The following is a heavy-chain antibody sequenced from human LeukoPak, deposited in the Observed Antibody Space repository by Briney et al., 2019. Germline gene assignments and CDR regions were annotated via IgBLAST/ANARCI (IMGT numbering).Heavy chain of an antibody. CDR2: IIPIFGTA. J-gene: IGHJ3*02. CDR1: GVTFSSYA. Sequence: SVKVSCKASGVTFSSYAISWVRQAPGQGLEWMGGIIPIFGTANYAQKFQGRVTITADESTSTAYMELSSLRSEDTAVYYCASTPELGYCSSTSCYVPAFDIWGQGTMVTVSS. D-gene: IGHD2-2*01. V-gene: IGHV1-69*13. CDR3: ASTPELGYCSSTSCYVPAFDI.